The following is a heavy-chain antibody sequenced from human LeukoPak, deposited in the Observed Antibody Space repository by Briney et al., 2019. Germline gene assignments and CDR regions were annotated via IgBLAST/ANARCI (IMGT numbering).Heavy chain of an antibody. CDR3: ASGMRTSFYYYMDV. D-gene: IGHD1-26*01. CDR1: GFTFSDYG. V-gene: IGHV3-48*02. CDR2: ISRGTSNI. J-gene: IGHJ6*03. Sequence: GGSLRLSCAASGFTFSDYGMNWVRQAPGKGLEWVSYISRGTSNIYSADSVKGRFTIPRDNAKNSLYLQMNSLRDEDTAVYYCASGMRTSFYYYMDVWGKGTTVTVSS.